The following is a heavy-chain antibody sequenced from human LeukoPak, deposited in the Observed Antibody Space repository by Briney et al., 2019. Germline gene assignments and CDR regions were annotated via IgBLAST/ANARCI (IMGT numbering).Heavy chain of an antibody. CDR3: ARDYGDRCFDY. CDR1: GFTFNNYG. J-gene: IGHJ4*02. D-gene: IGHD4-17*01. V-gene: IGHV3-21*01. CDR2: IRSSSTYI. Sequence: GGSLRLSCAASGFTFNNYGMNWVRQAPGKGLERVSSIRSSSTYIYYADSVKGRFTISRDNAKNSLYLQMNSLRAEDTAVYYCARDYGDRCFDYWGQGTLVTVSS.